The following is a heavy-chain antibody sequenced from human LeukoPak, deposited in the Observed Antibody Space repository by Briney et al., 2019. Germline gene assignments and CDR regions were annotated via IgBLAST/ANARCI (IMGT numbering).Heavy chain of an antibody. Sequence: GESLKISCKGPGFSFTSYWIAWVRQMPGKGLEWMGSIYPADSETRYSPSFQGRVTISRDNAKNSLYLQMNSLRAEDTAVYYCARDQTGRDYYYYYYMDVWGKGTTVTVSS. V-gene: IGHV5-51*01. J-gene: IGHJ6*03. CDR2: IYPADSET. CDR3: ARDQTGRDYYYYYYMDV. CDR1: GFSFTSYW. D-gene: IGHD3-10*01.